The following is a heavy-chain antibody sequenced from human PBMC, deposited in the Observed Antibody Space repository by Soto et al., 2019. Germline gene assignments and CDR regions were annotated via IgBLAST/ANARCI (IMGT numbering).Heavy chain of an antibody. J-gene: IGHJ6*03. Sequence: GGSLRLSCAASGFTFSSYWMHWVRRAPGKGLLWVSRINSDGSSTSYADSVKGRFTISRDNAKNTLYLQMNSLRAEDTAVYYCARGPHIMITFGGVIVSYYMDVWGKGTTVTVSS. V-gene: IGHV3-74*01. CDR1: GFTFSSYW. CDR3: ARGPHIMITFGGVIVSYYMDV. CDR2: INSDGSST. D-gene: IGHD3-16*02.